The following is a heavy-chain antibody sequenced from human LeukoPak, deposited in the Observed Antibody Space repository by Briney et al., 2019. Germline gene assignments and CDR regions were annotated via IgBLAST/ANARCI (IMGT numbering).Heavy chain of an antibody. D-gene: IGHD2-2*01. CDR3: ARDRRGTYRSYQLLSSYFDY. V-gene: IGHV4-4*07. CDR2: IYTSGST. CDR1: GGSISSYY. Sequence: SETLSLTCTVSGGSISSYYWSWIRQPAGKGLEWIGRIYTSGSTNYNPSLKSRVNMSVDTSKTQFSLKLGSVTAADTAVYYCARDRRGTYRSYQLLSSYFDYWGQGTLVTVSS. J-gene: IGHJ4*02.